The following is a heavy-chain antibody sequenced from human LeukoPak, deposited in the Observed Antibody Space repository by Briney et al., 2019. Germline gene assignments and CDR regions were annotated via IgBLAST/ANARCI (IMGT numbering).Heavy chain of an antibody. CDR1: GGSVSSGISY. V-gene: IGHV4-61*01. D-gene: IGHD3-10*01. CDR2: ISDSGGS. Sequence: PSETLSLTCSVSGGSVSSGISYWSWIRQPPGEGLEWIAYISDSGGSDYNPSLRGRVTISLDTSKNQFSLRLTSVTAADTAVYYCARASTVGDYWGQGTLVTVSS. J-gene: IGHJ4*02. CDR3: ARASTVGDY.